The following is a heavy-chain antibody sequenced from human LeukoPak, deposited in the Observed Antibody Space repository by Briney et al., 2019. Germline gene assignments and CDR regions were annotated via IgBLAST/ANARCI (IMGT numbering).Heavy chain of an antibody. Sequence: ASVKVSCKASGYTFTSYYMHWVRQAPGQGLEWMGIINPSGGSTSYAQKFQGRVTMTRDTSTSTVYMELSSLRSEDTAVYYCARAGVVVPAAILGFDYWGQGTLVTVSS. CDR3: ARAGVVVPAAILGFDY. CDR2: INPSGGST. CDR1: GYTFTSYY. D-gene: IGHD2-2*02. V-gene: IGHV1-46*01. J-gene: IGHJ4*02.